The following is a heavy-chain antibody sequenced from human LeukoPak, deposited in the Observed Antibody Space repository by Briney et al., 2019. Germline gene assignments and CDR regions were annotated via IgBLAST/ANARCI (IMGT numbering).Heavy chain of an antibody. J-gene: IGHJ1*01. CDR3: AKEKLTLANYYDSSGYYSAAFQH. CDR1: GFTFSSYW. V-gene: IGHV3-7*03. Sequence: GGSLRLSCAASGFTFSSYWMNWVRQAPGKGLEWVANIKQDGSEKYYVDSVKGRFTISRDNAKNSLYLQTNSLRAEDTAVYYCAKEKLTLANYYDSSGYYSAAFQHWGQGTLVTVSS. CDR2: IKQDGSEK. D-gene: IGHD3-22*01.